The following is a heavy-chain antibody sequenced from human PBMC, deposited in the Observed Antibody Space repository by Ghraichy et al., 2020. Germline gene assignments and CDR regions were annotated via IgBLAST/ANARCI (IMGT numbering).Heavy chain of an antibody. CDR1: GFTFSSYS. V-gene: IGHV3-21*01. D-gene: IGHD7-27*01. CDR3: ARETNWGMAGFYYYYMDV. CDR2: ISSSSSYI. J-gene: IGHJ6*03. Sequence: GGSLRLSCAASGFTFSSYSMNWVRQAPGKGLEWVSSISSSSSYIYYADSVKGRFTISRDNAKNSLYLQMNSLRAEDTAVYYCARETNWGMAGFYYYYMDVWGKGTTVTVSS.